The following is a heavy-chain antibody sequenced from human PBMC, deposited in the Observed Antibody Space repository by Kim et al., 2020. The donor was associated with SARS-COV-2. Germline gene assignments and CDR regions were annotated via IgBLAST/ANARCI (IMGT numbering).Heavy chain of an antibody. D-gene: IGHD6-13*01. CDR2: INHSGST. V-gene: IGHV4-34*01. Sequence: SETLSLICAVYGGSFSGYYWSWIRQPPGKGLEWIGEINHSGSTNYNPSLKSRVTISVDTSKNQFSLKLSSVTAADTAVYYCARARRAAARSGVYYYYYGMDVWGQGTTVTVSS. CDR3: ARARRAAARSGVYYYYYGMDV. CDR1: GGSFSGYY. J-gene: IGHJ6*02.